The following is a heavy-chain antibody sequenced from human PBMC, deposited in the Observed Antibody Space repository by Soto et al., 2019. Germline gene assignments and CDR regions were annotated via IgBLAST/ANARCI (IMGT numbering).Heavy chain of an antibody. CDR2: IKQDGSEK. J-gene: IGHJ5*02. CDR3: AKVGFFWSGYYSSWFDP. D-gene: IGHD3-3*01. V-gene: IGHV3-7*01. CDR1: GFTFSSYW. Sequence: PGGSLRLSCAASGFTFSSYWMSWVRQAPGKGLEWVANIKQDGSEKYYVDSVKGRLTISRDNAKNSLYLQMNSLRAEDTAVYYCAKVGFFWSGYYSSWFDPWGQGTLVTVSS.